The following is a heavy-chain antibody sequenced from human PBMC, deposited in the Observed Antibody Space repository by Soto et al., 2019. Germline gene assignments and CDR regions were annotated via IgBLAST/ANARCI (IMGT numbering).Heavy chain of an antibody. CDR3: ARGDGYSYGLKWFDP. CDR1: GGSISSYY. V-gene: IGHV4-59*01. Sequence: SETLSLTCTVSGGSISSYYWSWIRQPPGKGLEWIGYIYYSGSTNYNPSLKSRVTISVDTSKNQFSLKLSSVTAADTAVYYCARGDGYSYGLKWFDPWGQGTLVTVSS. D-gene: IGHD5-18*01. CDR2: IYYSGST. J-gene: IGHJ5*02.